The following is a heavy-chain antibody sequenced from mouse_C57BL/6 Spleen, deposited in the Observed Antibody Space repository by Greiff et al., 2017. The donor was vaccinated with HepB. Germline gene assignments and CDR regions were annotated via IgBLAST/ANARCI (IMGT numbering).Heavy chain of an antibody. D-gene: IGHD2-2*01. CDR2: IDPENGDT. CDR3: TTNYGYDVGFAY. V-gene: IGHV14-4*01. CDR1: GFNIKDDY. J-gene: IGHJ3*01. Sequence: EVMLVESGAELVRPGASVKLSCTASGFNIKDDYMHWVKQRPEQGLEWIGWIDPENGDTEYASKFQGKATITADTSSNTAYLQLSSLTSEDTAVYYCTTNYGYDVGFAYWGQGTLVTVSA.